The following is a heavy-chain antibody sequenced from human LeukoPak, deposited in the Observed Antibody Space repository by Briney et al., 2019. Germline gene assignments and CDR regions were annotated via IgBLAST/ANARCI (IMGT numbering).Heavy chain of an antibody. D-gene: IGHD6-19*01. J-gene: IGHJ4*02. V-gene: IGHV4-4*02. Sequence: SETLSLTCAVSGDSISSNTWWHWVRQPPGKGLEWIGEIYVSGTTYYNPSLNSRVTISVDKSKNQFSLRLTSVTAADTAVYYCAREIPVAYATSLDFWGQGTLVTVSS. CDR2: IYVSGTT. CDR1: GDSISSNTW. CDR3: AREIPVAYATSLDF.